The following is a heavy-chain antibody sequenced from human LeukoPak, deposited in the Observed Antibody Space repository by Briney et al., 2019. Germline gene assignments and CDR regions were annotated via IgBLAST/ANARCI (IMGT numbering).Heavy chain of an antibody. D-gene: IGHD3-22*01. V-gene: IGHV1-2*02. CDR3: ARMYYYDSSGYSPFDY. CDR1: GYSFTGYY. Sequence: ASMKVSCKASGYSFTGYYMHWVRQAPGQGLEWMGCINPNSGGTDYAQKFQGRVTMTRDTSISTAYMELSSLRSEDTAVYYCARMYYYDSSGYSPFDYWGQGTLVTVSS. CDR2: INPNSGGT. J-gene: IGHJ4*02.